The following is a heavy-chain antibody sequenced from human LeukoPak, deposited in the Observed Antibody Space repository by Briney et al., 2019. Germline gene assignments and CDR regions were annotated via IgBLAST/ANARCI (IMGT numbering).Heavy chain of an antibody. V-gene: IGHV3-7*01. CDR2: IKYDGSEK. J-gene: IGHJ4*02. CDR3: ARDGSGEWPIGY. CDR1: GFTFSSKW. D-gene: IGHD3-10*01. Sequence: GGSLRLSCAASGFTFSSKWMSWVRQAPGKGREGVANIKYDGSEKYYVDSVKGRFTISRDNAKNSLYLQMNSLRAEDTAVYYCARDGSGEWPIGYWGQGTLVTVSS.